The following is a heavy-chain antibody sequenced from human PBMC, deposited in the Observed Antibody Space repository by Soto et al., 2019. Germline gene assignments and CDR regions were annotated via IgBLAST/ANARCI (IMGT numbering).Heavy chain of an antibody. CDR2: INPSGGST. Sequence: ASVKVSCKASGYTFTSYYMHWVRQAPGQGLEWMGIINPSGGSTSYAQKFQGRVTMTRDTSTSTVYMELSSLRSEDTAVYYCAREVVVVVAATPDAFDIRGQRTMVTVSS. D-gene: IGHD2-15*01. J-gene: IGHJ3*02. CDR1: GYTFTSYY. CDR3: AREVVVVVAATPDAFDI. V-gene: IGHV1-46*01.